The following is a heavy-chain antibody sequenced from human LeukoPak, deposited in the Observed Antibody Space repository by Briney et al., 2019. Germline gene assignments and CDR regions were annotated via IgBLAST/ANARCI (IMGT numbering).Heavy chain of an antibody. J-gene: IGHJ4*02. CDR3: ARTRYSSGNYFDC. CDR2: INWNGNTA. V-gene: IGHV3-20*04. D-gene: IGHD2-15*01. CDR1: GFKFDDYG. Sequence: PGGSVRLSCVASGFKFDDYGMSWVRQTPGRGLEGVSTINWNGNTAGYADSVKGRFSIARDNAKDSLYLQMNSLRADDTAFYFCARTRYSSGNYFDCWGQGTLVTVSP.